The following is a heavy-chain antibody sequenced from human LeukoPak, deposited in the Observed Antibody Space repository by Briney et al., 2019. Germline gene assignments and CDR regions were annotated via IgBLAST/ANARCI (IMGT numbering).Heavy chain of an antibody. CDR3: VRDAEYSSSSGLYYFDY. CDR1: GLTFSSYA. J-gene: IGHJ4*02. V-gene: IGHV3-23*01. Sequence: GGSLRLSCAASGLTFSSYAMSWVRQAPGKGLEWVSVISGSGDNAYYADSVKGRFTISRDNSKNTLYLQMNSLRAEDTAVYYCVRDAEYSSSSGLYYFDYWGQGTLVTVSS. D-gene: IGHD6-6*01. CDR2: ISGSGDNA.